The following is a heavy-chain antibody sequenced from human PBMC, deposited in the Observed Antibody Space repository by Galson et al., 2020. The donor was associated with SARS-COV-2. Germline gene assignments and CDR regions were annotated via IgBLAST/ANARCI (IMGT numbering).Heavy chain of an antibody. CDR1: RFTFTGYE. CDR3: ARNLPGIVAIKGMDV. J-gene: IGHJ6*03. V-gene: IGHV3-48*03. CDR2: ITSSGSTI. D-gene: IGHD5-12*01. Sequence: GGSLRLSCAASRFTFTGYEMNWVRQAPGKGLEWISYITSSGSTIYYADSVKGRFTISRDNAKNSLYLQMNSLRAEDTAIYYCARNLPGIVAIKGMDVWGKGTTVTVSS.